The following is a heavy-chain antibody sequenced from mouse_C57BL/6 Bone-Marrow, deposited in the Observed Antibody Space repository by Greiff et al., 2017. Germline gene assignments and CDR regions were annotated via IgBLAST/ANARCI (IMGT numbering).Heavy chain of an antibody. V-gene: IGHV1-59*01. CDR2: IDPSDSYT. J-gene: IGHJ4*01. CDR1: GYTFTSYW. CDR3: ARGGLPLWAAWNSMDY. D-gene: IGHD6-1*01. Sequence: QVQLQQPGAELVRPGTSVKLSCKASGYTFTSYWMHWVKQRPGQGLEWIGVIDPSDSYTNYNQKFKGKATLTVDTSSSKAYMQLSSLTSEDSAVYYCARGGLPLWAAWNSMDYWGQGTSVTVSS.